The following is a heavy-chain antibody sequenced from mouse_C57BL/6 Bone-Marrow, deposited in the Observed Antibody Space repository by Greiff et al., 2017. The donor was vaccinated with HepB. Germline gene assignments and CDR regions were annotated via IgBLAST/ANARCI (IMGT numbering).Heavy chain of an antibody. D-gene: IGHD1-1*01. CDR1: GYTFTSYW. V-gene: IGHV1-50*01. J-gene: IGHJ4*01. Sequence: VQLQQPGAELVKPGASVKLSCKASGYTFTSYWMQWVKQRPGQGLEWIGEIDPSDSYTNYNQKFKGKATLTVDTSSSTAYMQLSSLTSEDSAVYYCARYYYGRDAMDYWGQGTSVTVSS. CDR2: IDPSDSYT. CDR3: ARYYYGRDAMDY.